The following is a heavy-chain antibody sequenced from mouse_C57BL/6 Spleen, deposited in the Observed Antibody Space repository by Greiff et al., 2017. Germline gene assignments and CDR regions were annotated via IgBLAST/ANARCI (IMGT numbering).Heavy chain of an antibody. CDR2: INPNNGGT. Sequence: EVQLQQSGPELVKPGASVKISCKASGYTFTDYYMNWVKQSHGKSLEWIGDINPNNGGTSYNQKFKGKATLTVDKSSSTAYMELRSLTSEDSAVYYCARSSNYFYAMDYWGQGTSVTVSS. D-gene: IGHD2-5*01. J-gene: IGHJ4*01. V-gene: IGHV1-26*01. CDR1: GYTFTDYY. CDR3: ARSSNYFYAMDY.